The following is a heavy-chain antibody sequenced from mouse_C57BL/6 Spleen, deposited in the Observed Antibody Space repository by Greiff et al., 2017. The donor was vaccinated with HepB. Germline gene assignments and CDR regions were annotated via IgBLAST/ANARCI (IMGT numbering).Heavy chain of an antibody. D-gene: IGHD1-1*01. V-gene: IGHV14-1*01. CDR3: STDYGGSYVRFAY. Sequence: VQLQQSGAELVRPGASVKLSCTASGFNIKDYYMHWVKQRPEQGLEWIGRIDPEDGDTDYAPKFQGKATMTADTSSNTAYLQLSSLTSEDTAVYYCSTDYGGSYVRFAYWGQGTLVTVSA. J-gene: IGHJ3*01. CDR1: GFNIKDYY. CDR2: IDPEDGDT.